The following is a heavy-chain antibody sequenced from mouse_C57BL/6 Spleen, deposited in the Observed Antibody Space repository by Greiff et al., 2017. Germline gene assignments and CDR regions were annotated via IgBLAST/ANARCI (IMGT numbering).Heavy chain of an antibody. CDR2: ISDGGSYT. CDR3: ARVDTTAFDY. J-gene: IGHJ2*01. CDR1: GFTFSSYA. Sequence: EVQVVESGGGLVKPGGSLTLSCAASGFTFSSYAMSWVRQTPEKRLEWVATISDGGSYTYYPDNVKGRFTISRDNAKNNLYLQMSHLKSEDTAMYDCARVDTTAFDYWGQGTTLTVSS. D-gene: IGHD1-2*01. V-gene: IGHV5-4*01.